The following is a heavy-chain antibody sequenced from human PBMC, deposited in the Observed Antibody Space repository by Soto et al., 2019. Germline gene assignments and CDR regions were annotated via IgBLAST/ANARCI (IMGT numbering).Heavy chain of an antibody. CDR3: ARDRLYSSSWYYFDY. Sequence: GASVKVSCKASGYTFNTFGITWVRQAPGQRLEWMGCINAGSDNTRYSRKFQDRVTITTDTSASTAYMELSSLRSEDTAVYYCARDRLYSSSWYYFDYWGLGTLVTVSS. CDR2: INAGSDNT. CDR1: GYTFNTFG. D-gene: IGHD6-13*01. J-gene: IGHJ4*02. V-gene: IGHV1-3*01.